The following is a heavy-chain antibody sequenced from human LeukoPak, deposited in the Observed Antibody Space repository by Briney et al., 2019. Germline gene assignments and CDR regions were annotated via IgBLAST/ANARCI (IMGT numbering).Heavy chain of an antibody. CDR1: GYTFTGYY. D-gene: IGHD3-10*01. J-gene: IGHJ4*02. V-gene: IGHV1-2*02. CDR2: INPNSGGT. CDR3: ARVRTMVRGVISDY. Sequence: ASVKVSCKASGYTFTGYYMYWGRQAPGQGLEWMGWINPNSGGTNYAQKFQGRVTMPRDTSISTAYMQLSRLRSDDTAVYYCARVRTMVRGVISDYWGQGTLVTVSS.